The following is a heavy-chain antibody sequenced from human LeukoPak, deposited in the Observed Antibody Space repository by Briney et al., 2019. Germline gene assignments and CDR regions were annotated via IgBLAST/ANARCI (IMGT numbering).Heavy chain of an antibody. CDR3: AKMRGGTATDY. CDR2: ISYDGSNK. Sequence: PGGSLRLSCAASGFTFSSYGMHWVRQAPGKGLEWVAVISYDGSNKYYADSVKGRFTISRDNSKNTLYLQMNSLRAEDTAVYYCAKMRGGTATDYWGQGTLVTVSS. J-gene: IGHJ4*02. CDR1: GFTFSSYG. D-gene: IGHD1-26*01. V-gene: IGHV3-30*18.